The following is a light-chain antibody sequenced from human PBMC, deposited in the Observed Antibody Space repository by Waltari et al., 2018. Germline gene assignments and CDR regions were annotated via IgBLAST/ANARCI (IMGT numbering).Light chain of an antibody. J-gene: IGKJ2*01. CDR2: GAS. CDR1: QSVSTN. CDR3: QQYNDWPPKYT. V-gene: IGKV3-15*01. Sequence: EIVMTQSPATLSVSPGERATLSYRASQSVSTNLAWYQQKPGQAPRLLIYGASTRATGIPARFSGSGSGTEFTLTISSLQSEDFADYYCQQYNDWPPKYTFGQGTKLGIK.